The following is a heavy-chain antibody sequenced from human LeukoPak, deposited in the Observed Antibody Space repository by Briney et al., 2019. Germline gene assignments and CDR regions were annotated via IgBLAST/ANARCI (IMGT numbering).Heavy chain of an antibody. V-gene: IGHV3-66*02. CDR1: GFTVSSNY. J-gene: IGHJ3*02. CDR2: IYSGGST. D-gene: IGHD2-2*01. CDR3: ARGARYCSSTSWYSDDAFDI. Sequence: GGSLRLSCAASGFTVSSNYMRWVRQAPGKGLEWVSVIYSGGSTYYADSVKGRFTISRDNSKNTLYLQMNSLRAEDTAVYYCARGARYCSSTSWYSDDAFDIWGQGTMVTVSS.